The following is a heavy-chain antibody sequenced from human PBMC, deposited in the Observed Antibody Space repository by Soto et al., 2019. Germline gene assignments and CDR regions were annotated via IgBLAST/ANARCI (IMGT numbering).Heavy chain of an antibody. CDR3: AKDRSPYYYDSSGYYEPYFDY. CDR1: GFTVSSNY. V-gene: IGHV3-53*01. CDR2: IYSGGST. J-gene: IGHJ4*02. D-gene: IGHD3-22*01. Sequence: GGSLRLSCAASGFTVSSNYMSWVRQAPGKGLEWVSVIYSGGSTYYADSVKGRFTISRDNSKNTLYLQMNSLRAEDTAVYYCAKDRSPYYYDSSGYYEPYFDYWGQGTLVTVSS.